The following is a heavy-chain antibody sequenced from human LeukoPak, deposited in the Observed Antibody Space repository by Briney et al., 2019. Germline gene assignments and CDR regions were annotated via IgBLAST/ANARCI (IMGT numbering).Heavy chain of an antibody. Sequence: PGRSLRLSCAASGFTFSSYAMSWVSQAPGKGLEWVSSISSSGRNTYYSDSVKGRFTISRDNSKNTLYLQMSSLRAEDTAVYYCAKRDRPCSGDCSAPYYFDYWGQGTLVTVSS. CDR2: ISSSGRNT. J-gene: IGHJ4*02. V-gene: IGHV3-23*01. D-gene: IGHD2-21*02. CDR3: AKRDRPCSGDCSAPYYFDY. CDR1: GFTFSSYA.